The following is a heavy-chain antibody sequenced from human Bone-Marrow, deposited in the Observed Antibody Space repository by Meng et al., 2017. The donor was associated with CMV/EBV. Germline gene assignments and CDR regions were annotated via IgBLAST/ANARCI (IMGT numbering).Heavy chain of an antibody. CDR1: GGSFSGYY. J-gene: IGHJ5*02. V-gene: IGHV4-34*01. CDR2: INHSGST. CDR3: ARCFNGRNWFDP. Sequence: SETLSLTCAVYGGSFSGYYWSWIRQPPGKGLEWIGEINHSGSTNYNPSLKSRVTISVDTSKNQFSLKLSSVTAADTAVYYCARCFNGRNWFDPWGQGTLVTVSS.